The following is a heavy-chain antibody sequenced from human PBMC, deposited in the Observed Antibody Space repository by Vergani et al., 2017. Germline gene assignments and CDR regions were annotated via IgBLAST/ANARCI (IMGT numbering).Heavy chain of an antibody. CDR3: ARGWVGAYHGYYFDY. Sequence: QVQLQESGPGLVKPSQTLSLTCTVSGGSISSGGYYWSWIRQPPGKGLEWIGYIYYSGSTYYNPSLKSRVTISVDTSKNQFSLKLRSVTAADTAVYYCARGWVGAYHGYYFDYWGQGTLVTVSS. CDR1: GGSISSGGYY. D-gene: IGHD1-26*01. J-gene: IGHJ4*02. V-gene: IGHV4-31*03. CDR2: IYYSGST.